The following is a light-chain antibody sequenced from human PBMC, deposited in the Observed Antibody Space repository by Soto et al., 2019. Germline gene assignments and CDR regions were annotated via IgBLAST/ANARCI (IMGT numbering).Light chain of an antibody. Sequence: QSALTQPAYVSGSPGQSITISCTGTSSDIGGYDCVSWYQQHPGKAPKLMIYEVSDRTSGVSDRFSGSKSGNTASLTISGLQADDEADYYCSSYTSSSTYVFGTGTKVTVL. CDR2: EVS. V-gene: IGLV2-14*01. CDR1: SSDIGGYDC. J-gene: IGLJ1*01. CDR3: SSYTSSSTYV.